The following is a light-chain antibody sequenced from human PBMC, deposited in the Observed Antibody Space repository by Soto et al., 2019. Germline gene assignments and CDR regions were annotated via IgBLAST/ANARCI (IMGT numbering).Light chain of an antibody. Sequence: QPVLTQPPSASGTPGQRVTISCSGSSSNIGSNTINWYQQLPGTAPKLLIYSDIQRTSGVPDRFSGSKSGTSASLAISGLQSEDEADYYCATWDDSLNGYVFGAGTKVTVL. CDR2: SDI. J-gene: IGLJ1*01. V-gene: IGLV1-44*01. CDR1: SSNIGSNT. CDR3: ATWDDSLNGYV.